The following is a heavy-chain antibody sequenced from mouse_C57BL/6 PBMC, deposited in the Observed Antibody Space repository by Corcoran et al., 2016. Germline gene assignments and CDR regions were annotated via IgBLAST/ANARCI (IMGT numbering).Heavy chain of an antibody. V-gene: IGHV1-80*01. Sequence: VQLQQSVAELVKPGASVKISCKASGYAFSSYWMNRVKQRHGKGLEWIGQIYPGDGDTNYNGKLKGKATMTEEKSSSTAYMQLSSLTSEDSAVYFCARGIYYGKYVGYFDVWGTGTTVTVSS. J-gene: IGHJ1*03. D-gene: IGHD2-1*01. CDR2: IYPGDGDT. CDR1: GYAFSSYW. CDR3: ARGIYYGKYVGYFDV.